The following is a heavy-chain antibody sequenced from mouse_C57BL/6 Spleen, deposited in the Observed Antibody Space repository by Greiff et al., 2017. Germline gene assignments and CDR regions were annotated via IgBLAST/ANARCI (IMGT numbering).Heavy chain of an antibody. CDR1: GYAFSSSW. Sequence: QVQLQQSGPELVKPGASVKISCKASGYAFSSSWRNWVKQRPGKGLEGIGRIYPGDGDTNYNGKFKGKATLTADKSSNTAYMQLSSLTSEDSAVYFCDYGSSYGYFDVWGTGTTVTVSS. CDR2: IYPGDGDT. J-gene: IGHJ1*03. D-gene: IGHD1-1*01. V-gene: IGHV1-82*01. CDR3: DYGSSYGYFDV.